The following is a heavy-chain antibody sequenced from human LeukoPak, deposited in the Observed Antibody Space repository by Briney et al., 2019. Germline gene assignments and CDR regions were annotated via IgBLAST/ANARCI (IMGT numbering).Heavy chain of an antibody. J-gene: IGHJ3*02. V-gene: IGHV3-48*04. CDR1: GFSFSTYS. CDR2: ISSSSSPI. Sequence: GGALRLSCAASGFSFSTYSMNWVRQAPGKGLEWVSYISSSSSPIYHADSVKGRFTISRDNAKNSLYLQMNSLRAEDTAVYYCARSGYCTSTSCLNGRGAFDIWGQGTMVTVSS. D-gene: IGHD2-2*01. CDR3: ARSGYCTSTSCLNGRGAFDI.